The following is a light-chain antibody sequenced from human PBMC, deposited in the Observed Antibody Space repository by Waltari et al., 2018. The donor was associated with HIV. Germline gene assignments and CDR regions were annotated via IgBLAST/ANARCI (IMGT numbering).Light chain of an antibody. CDR3: HQYAGSPRT. CDR2: DGS. CDR1: QSITSSH. V-gene: IGKV3-20*01. Sequence: EIVLTQSPGTLSLSPGERATLSCRASQSITSSHLAWYQQRPGQAPRVLIYDGSNRATGIPDRFSGRGSGTDFTLTISRLEPEDFAMYYCHQYAGSPRTFGQGTKVEIK. J-gene: IGKJ2*01.